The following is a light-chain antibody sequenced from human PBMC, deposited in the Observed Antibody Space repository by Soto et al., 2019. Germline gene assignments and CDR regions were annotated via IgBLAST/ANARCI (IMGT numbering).Light chain of an antibody. V-gene: IGLV1-47*01. CDR2: RNN. CDR1: SSNLGTNY. J-gene: IGLJ1*01. CDR3: AAWDDTLSGYV. Sequence: QSALTQPPSASGTPGQRVTISCSGSSSNLGTNYVYWYQQLPGTAPKLLIYRNNQRPSGVPDRFSGSKSGTSASLAISGLRSGDEADYYCAAWDDTLSGYVFGTVPNVTVL.